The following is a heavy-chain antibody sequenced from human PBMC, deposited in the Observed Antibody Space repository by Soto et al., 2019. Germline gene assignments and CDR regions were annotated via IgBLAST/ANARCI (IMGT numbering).Heavy chain of an antibody. D-gene: IGHD6-13*01. Sequence: QVQLVQSGAEVKKPGSSVKVSCKASGGTFSSYAISWVRQAPGQGLEWMGGIIPIFGTANYAQKFQGRVTMTADKSTSTAYMEQSSLRSEDTAVYYCARDPGGGIAAAGDYYYYGMDVWGQGTTVTVSS. CDR1: GGTFSSYA. V-gene: IGHV1-69*06. J-gene: IGHJ6*02. CDR2: IIPIFGTA. CDR3: ARDPGGGIAAAGDYYYYGMDV.